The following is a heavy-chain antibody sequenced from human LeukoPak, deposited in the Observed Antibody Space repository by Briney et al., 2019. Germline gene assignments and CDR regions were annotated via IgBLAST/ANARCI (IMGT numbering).Heavy chain of an antibody. Sequence: SETLSLTCTVSGGSISSSSYCWGWIRQPPGKGLEWIGSIYYSGSTYYNPSLKSRVTISVDTSKNQFSLKLSSVTAADTAVYYCARHDEDYYDSSSEPAEYFQHWGQGTLVTVSS. CDR2: IYYSGST. D-gene: IGHD3-22*01. CDR1: GGSISSSSYC. CDR3: ARHDEDYYDSSSEPAEYFQH. V-gene: IGHV4-39*01. J-gene: IGHJ1*01.